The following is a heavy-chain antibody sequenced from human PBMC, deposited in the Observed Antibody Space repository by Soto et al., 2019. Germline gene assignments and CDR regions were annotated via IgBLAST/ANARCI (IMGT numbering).Heavy chain of an antibody. J-gene: IGHJ4*03. D-gene: IGHD3-9*01. CDR1: GFTFNTYS. CDR3: ARVELRYFDWLYGYFDH. Sequence: DVHLVESGGGLVQPGGSLRLSCAASGFTFNTYSMSWVRQAPGKGLEWVATIKQDGTEKYYVDSVRGRFTISRDNAQNSLLLQMSSLRAEDTAVYYCARVELRYFDWLYGYFDHWGQGALVTVSS. CDR2: IKQDGTEK. V-gene: IGHV3-7*01.